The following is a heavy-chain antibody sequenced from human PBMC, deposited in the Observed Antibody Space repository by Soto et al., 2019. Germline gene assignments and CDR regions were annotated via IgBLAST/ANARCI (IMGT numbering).Heavy chain of an antibody. Sequence: SVKVSCKASGGTFSSYAISWVRQAPGQGLEWMGGIIPIFGTANYAQKFQGRVTITADEFTSTAYMELSSLRSEDTAVYYCARDLRDYYDSSGYYWPDYYYGMDVWGQGTTVTVSS. V-gene: IGHV1-69*13. CDR3: ARDLRDYYDSSGYYWPDYYYGMDV. D-gene: IGHD3-22*01. CDR2: IIPIFGTA. CDR1: GGTFSSYA. J-gene: IGHJ6*02.